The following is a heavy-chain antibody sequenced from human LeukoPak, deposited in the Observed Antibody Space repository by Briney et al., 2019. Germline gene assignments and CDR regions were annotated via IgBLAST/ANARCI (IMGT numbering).Heavy chain of an antibody. CDR3: ARDKRHSYGKYIDP. D-gene: IGHD5-18*01. V-gene: IGHV4-59*12. CDR2: ISLGNT. CDR1: GDTLSTYY. Sequence: SETLSLTCSLSGDTLSTYYWNWIRQTPGRGLECVGHISLGNTEYNPSLKSRVTISVDTYKNEFYLRLTSVTAADTALYFCARDKRHSYGKYIDPWSQGTLVSVSS. J-gene: IGHJ5*02.